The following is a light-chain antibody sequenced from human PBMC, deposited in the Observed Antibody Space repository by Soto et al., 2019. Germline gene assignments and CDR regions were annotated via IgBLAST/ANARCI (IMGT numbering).Light chain of an antibody. CDR3: HQYGVSPVT. J-gene: IGKJ1*01. Sequence: EIVLTQSPGTLSLSPGERATLSCRASQGVDNYLAWYQQKPVQAPRLLIYGASSGATGIPDRFSGSGYGTDFTLTISRLEPEDFAVYYCHQYGVSPVTFGQGTTVEIK. V-gene: IGKV3-20*01. CDR1: QGVDNY. CDR2: GAS.